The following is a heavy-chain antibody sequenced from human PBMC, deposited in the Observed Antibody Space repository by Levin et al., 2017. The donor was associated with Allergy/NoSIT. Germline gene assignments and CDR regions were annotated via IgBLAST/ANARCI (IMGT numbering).Heavy chain of an antibody. D-gene: IGHD6-13*01. J-gene: IGHJ6*03. Sequence: GGSLRLSCAASGFTFSGSAMHWVRQASGKGLEWVGRIRSKANSYATAYAASVKGRFTISRDDSKNTAYLQMNSLKTEDTAVYYCTSIWIAAAGTVRRYMDVWGKGTTVTVSS. CDR1: GFTFSGSA. CDR3: TSIWIAAAGTVRRYMDV. CDR2: IRSKANSYAT. V-gene: IGHV3-73*01.